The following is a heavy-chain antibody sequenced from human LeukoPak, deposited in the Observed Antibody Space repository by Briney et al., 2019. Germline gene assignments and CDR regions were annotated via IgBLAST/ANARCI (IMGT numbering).Heavy chain of an antibody. CDR2: IYYSGRP. CDR1: GGSISSSSYY. V-gene: IGHV4-39*01. J-gene: IGHJ4*02. CDR3: ARLKGDLLDY. D-gene: IGHD3-16*01. Sequence: PSEXLSLTCTVSGGSISSSSYYWGWIRQPPGKGGELFGSIYYSGRPYYNPSLTTPLTISVDTSKNQFSLKLSSVTAADTAVYYCARLKGDLLDYWGQGTLVTVSS.